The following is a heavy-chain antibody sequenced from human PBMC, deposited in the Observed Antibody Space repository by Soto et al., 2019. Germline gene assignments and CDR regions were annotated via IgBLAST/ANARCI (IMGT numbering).Heavy chain of an antibody. CDR1: GYTFTGYY. CDR2: INPNSGGT. V-gene: IGHV1-2*04. J-gene: IGHJ6*03. Sequence: ASVKVSCKTSGYTFTGYYMHWVRQAPGQGLEWMGWINPNSGGTNYAQKFQGWVTMTRDTSISTAYMELSRLRSDDTAVYYCARGKADYYYYMDVWGQGTTVTVSS. CDR3: ARGKADYYYYMDV. D-gene: IGHD2-15*01.